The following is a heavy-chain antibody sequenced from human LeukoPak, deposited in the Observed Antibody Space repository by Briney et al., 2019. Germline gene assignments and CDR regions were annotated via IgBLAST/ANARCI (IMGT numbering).Heavy chain of an antibody. CDR2: INHSGST. Sequence: SETLSLTCAVYGGSFSGYYWSWIRQPPGKGLEWIGEINHSGSTNYNPSLKSRVTISVDTSKNQFSLKLSSVTAADTAVYYCARGRRLLWFGELLSKPHWFDPLGQGTQVTVSS. D-gene: IGHD3-10*01. CDR1: GGSFSGYY. J-gene: IGHJ5*02. CDR3: ARGRRLLWFGELLSKPHWFDP. V-gene: IGHV4-34*01.